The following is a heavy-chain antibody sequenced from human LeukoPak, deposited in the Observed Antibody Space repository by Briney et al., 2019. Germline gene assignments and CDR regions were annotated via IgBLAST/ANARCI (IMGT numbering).Heavy chain of an antibody. J-gene: IGHJ4*02. CDR1: GGSISSSSYY. CDR3: ARQGIVVVVATPETYFDY. Sequence: SETLSLTCTVSGGSISSSSYYWGWIRQPPGKGLGWIGSIYYSGSTYYNPSLKSRVTISVDTSKNQFSLKLSSVTAADTAVYYCARQGIVVVVATPETYFDYWGQGTLVTVSS. CDR2: IYYSGST. D-gene: IGHD2-15*01. V-gene: IGHV4-39*01.